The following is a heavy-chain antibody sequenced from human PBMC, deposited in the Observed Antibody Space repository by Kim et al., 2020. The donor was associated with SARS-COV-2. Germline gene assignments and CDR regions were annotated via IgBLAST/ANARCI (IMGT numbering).Heavy chain of an antibody. J-gene: IGHJ3*02. V-gene: IGHV3-48*02. CDR3: AREVSNCVAHDAFKI. Sequence: DSVKSRFAISRDSSKNSMYLQMDSLRDEDTAMYYCAREVSNCVAHDAFKIWGQGTMVIVS. D-gene: IGHD2-8*01.